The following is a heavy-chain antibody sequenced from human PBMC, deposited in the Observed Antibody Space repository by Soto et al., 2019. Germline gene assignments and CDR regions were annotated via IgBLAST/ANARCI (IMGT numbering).Heavy chain of an antibody. CDR2: ISGSGGST. V-gene: IGHV3-23*01. CDR1: GFTFSSYA. J-gene: IGHJ1*01. CDR3: AKDLGDIVVVVAGNFQH. D-gene: IGHD2-15*01. Sequence: GGSLRLSCAASGFTFSSYAMSWVRQAPGKGLEWVSAISGSGGSTYYADSVKGRFTISRDNSKNTLYLQMNSLRAEDTAVYYCAKDLGDIVVVVAGNFQHWGQGTLVTVSS.